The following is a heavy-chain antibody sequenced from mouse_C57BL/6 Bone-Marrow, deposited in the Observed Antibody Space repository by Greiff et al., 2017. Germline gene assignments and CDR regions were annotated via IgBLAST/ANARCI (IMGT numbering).Heavy chain of an antibody. V-gene: IGHV1-85*01. Sequence: QVQLQQSGPELVKPGASVKLSCKASGYTFTSYDINWVKQRPGQGLEWIGWVYPRDGSTKYNEKFKGKATLTVDTSSSTAYMGLHSLTSEDSAVYFCASTGYYGSSLYWYFDVWGTGTTVTVSS. D-gene: IGHD1-1*01. J-gene: IGHJ1*03. CDR2: VYPRDGST. CDR1: GYTFTSYD. CDR3: ASTGYYGSSLYWYFDV.